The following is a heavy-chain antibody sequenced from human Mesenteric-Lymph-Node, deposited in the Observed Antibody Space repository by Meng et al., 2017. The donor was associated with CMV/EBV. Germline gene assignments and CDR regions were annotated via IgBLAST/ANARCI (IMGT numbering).Heavy chain of an antibody. CDR2: IYYSAST. CDR1: GGSITSGGYY. J-gene: IGHJ4*02. Sequence: CTCSGGSITSGGYYWNWIRQHPGKGLEWIGYIYYSASTYYNPSLKSRVTLSVDASKNHFSLKLSSVTAADTAVYYCARDRLGYGEFAYWGQGTLVTVSS. D-gene: IGHD4-17*01. V-gene: IGHV4-31*03. CDR3: ARDRLGYGEFAY.